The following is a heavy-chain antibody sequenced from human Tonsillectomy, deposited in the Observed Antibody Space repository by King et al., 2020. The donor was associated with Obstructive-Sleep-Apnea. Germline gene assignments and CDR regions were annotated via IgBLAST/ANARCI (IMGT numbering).Heavy chain of an antibody. CDR3: SRNWNRGFDI. J-gene: IGHJ3*02. CDR1: GDSISNGHW. CDR2: IFHSGST. V-gene: IGHV4-4*02. D-gene: IGHD1-1*01. Sequence: VQLQESGPGLVKPSGTLSLTCAVSGDSISNGHWWTWVRQPPWVRQPAGEGLGWIGEIFHSGSTNYNPSLESRVTISADKSKNQISLNLDSVTAADSAVYYCSRNWNRGFDIWGQGIMVTVSS.